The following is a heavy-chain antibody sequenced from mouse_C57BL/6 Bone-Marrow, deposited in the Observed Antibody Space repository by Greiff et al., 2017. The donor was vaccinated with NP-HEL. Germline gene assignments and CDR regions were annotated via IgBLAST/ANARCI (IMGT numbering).Heavy chain of an antibody. CDR2: IHPSDSAT. D-gene: IGHD2-5*01. Sequence: QVQLQQPGAELVKPGASVKVSCKASGYTFTSYWMHWVKQRPGQGLEWIGRIHPSDSATNYNQKFKGKATLTVDKSSSTAYMQLSSRTAEDSAVYYCAIGSNYGAWFAYWGQGTLVTVSA. CDR1: GYTFTSYW. J-gene: IGHJ3*01. V-gene: IGHV1-74*01. CDR3: AIGSNYGAWFAY.